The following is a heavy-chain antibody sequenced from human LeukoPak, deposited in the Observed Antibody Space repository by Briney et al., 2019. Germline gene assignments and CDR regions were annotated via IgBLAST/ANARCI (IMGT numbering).Heavy chain of an antibody. J-gene: IGHJ4*02. Sequence: SGGSLRLSCAASGFTFSSYGMHWVRQAPGKGLEWVAVISYDGSNKYYADSVKGRFTISRDNSKNTLYLQTNSLRAEDTAVYYCAKDGHPPYYDILTGFDYWGQGTLVTVSS. CDR1: GFTFSSYG. CDR3: AKDGHPPYYDILTGFDY. D-gene: IGHD3-9*01. CDR2: ISYDGSNK. V-gene: IGHV3-30*18.